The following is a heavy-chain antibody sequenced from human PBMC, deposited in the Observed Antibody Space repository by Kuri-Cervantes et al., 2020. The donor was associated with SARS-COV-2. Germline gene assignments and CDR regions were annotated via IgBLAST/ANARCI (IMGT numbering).Heavy chain of an antibody. CDR1: GGTFSSYA. V-gene: IGHV1-69*13. J-gene: IGHJ6*02. CDR3: ARDLGYVQLERRXHYYGMDV. D-gene: IGHD1-1*01. Sequence: SVKVSCKASGGTFSSYAISWVRQAPGQGLEWMGGIIPIFGTANYAQKFQGRVTITADESTSTAYMELSSLRSEDTAVYYCARDLGYVQLERRXHYYGMDVWGQGTTVTVSS. CDR2: IIPIFGTA.